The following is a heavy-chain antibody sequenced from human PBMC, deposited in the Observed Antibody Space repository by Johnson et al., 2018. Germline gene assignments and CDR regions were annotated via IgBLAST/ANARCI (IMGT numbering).Heavy chain of an antibody. D-gene: IGHD3-10*02. Sequence: VQLLEFGAEVKKPGASVKVSCKASGYTFTSYGISWVRQAPGQGLEWMGWISAYNGNTNYAQKLQGRVTMTTDTSTSTAYMELRSLRSDGTAVYYCAGGAYVSPLGGAFDIWGQGTMVTVSS. CDR2: ISAYNGNT. V-gene: IGHV1-18*01. CDR3: AGGAYVSPLGGAFDI. CDR1: GYTFTSYG. J-gene: IGHJ3*02.